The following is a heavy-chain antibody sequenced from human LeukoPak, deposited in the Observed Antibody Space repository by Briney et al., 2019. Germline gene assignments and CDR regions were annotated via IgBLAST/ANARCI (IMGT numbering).Heavy chain of an antibody. CDR2: INPNSGGT. Sequence: ASVKVSCKASGGTFSSYAISWVRQAPGQGLEWMGWINPNSGGTNYAQKFQGRVTMTRDTSISTAYMEVSSLRSDDTAVYYCAGLWFGDNFDYWGQGTLVTVSS. D-gene: IGHD3-10*01. J-gene: IGHJ4*02. V-gene: IGHV1-2*02. CDR1: GGTFSSYA. CDR3: AGLWFGDNFDY.